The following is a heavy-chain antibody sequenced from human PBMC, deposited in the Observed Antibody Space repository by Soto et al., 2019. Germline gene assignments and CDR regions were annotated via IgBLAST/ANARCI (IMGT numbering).Heavy chain of an antibody. D-gene: IGHD1-26*01. Sequence: SVKVSCKALGNTFTYRYLHWVRQAPGQALEWMGWITPFSGDVHYAQKFQERVTITRDRSINTAYMQMSSLRSEDTAMYFCASGGAGSGPFTWELPDHWGQGTRVTVSS. CDR2: ITPFSGDV. V-gene: IGHV1-45*02. J-gene: IGHJ4*02. CDR3: ASGGAGSGPFTWELPDH. CDR1: GNTFTYRY.